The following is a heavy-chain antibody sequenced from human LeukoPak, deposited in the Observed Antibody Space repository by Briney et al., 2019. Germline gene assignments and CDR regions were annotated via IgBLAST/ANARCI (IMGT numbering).Heavy chain of an antibody. CDR3: AKDHSSWRRSPTDRPWDDY. Sequence: GGSLRLSCAASGFTFSSYGMHWVRQAPGKGLEWVAFIRHDGSNKYYVDSVKGRFTISRDNSKNTLYLQMDSLRLEDTAVYYCAKDHSSWRRSPTDRPWDDYWGQGSLVTVSS. CDR1: GFTFSSYG. CDR2: IRHDGSNK. J-gene: IGHJ4*02. V-gene: IGHV3-30*02. D-gene: IGHD2/OR15-2a*01.